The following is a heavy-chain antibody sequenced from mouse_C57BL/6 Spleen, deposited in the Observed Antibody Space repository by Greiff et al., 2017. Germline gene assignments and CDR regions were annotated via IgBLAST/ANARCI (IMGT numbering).Heavy chain of an antibody. CDR2: ISDGGSYT. J-gene: IGHJ4*01. CDR1: GFTFSSYA. V-gene: IGHV5-4*01. Sequence: DVQLQESGGGLVKPGGSLKLSCAASGFTFSSYAMSWVRQTPEKRLEWVATISDGGSYTYYPDNVKGRFTISRDNAKNNLYLQMSHLKSEDTAMYYCARDQLDYYAMDYWGQGTSVTVSS. CDR3: ARDQLDYYAMDY. D-gene: IGHD4-1*02.